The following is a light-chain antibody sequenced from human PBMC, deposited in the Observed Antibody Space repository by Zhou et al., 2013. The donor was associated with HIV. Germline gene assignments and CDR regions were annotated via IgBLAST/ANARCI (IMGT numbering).Light chain of an antibody. CDR3: QQSYSTPYT. Sequence: DIQMTQSPSSLSASVGDRVTITCRASQSISSYLNWYQQKPGKAPKLLIYAASTLQSGVPSRFSGSGSGTDFTLTISSLQPEDFATYSCQQSYSTPYTFGQGT. J-gene: IGKJ2*01. CDR1: QSISSY. V-gene: IGKV1-39*01. CDR2: AAS.